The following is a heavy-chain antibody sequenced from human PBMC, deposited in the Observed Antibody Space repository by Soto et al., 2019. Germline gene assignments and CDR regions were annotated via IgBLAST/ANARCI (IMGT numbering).Heavy chain of an antibody. CDR2: IIPIFGAA. J-gene: IGHJ6*02. D-gene: IGHD5-18*01. CDR1: GGTFSSYA. Sequence: GASVKVSCKASGGTFSSYAISWVRQAPGQGLEWMGGIIPIFGAANYAQKFQGRVTITADESTSTAYMELSSLRSEDTAVYYCARDKGYSYARRGGYYYYYGMDVWGQGTTVTVSS. V-gene: IGHV1-69*13. CDR3: ARDKGYSYARRGGYYYYYGMDV.